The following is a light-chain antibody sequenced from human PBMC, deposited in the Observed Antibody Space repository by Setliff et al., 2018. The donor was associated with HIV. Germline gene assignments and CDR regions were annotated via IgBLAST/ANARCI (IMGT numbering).Light chain of an antibody. Sequence: QSVLTQPPSVSRAPGQRVTISCTGSSSNIGAAYDVNWYQQLPGTAPKLLIYGSSDRPSGVPDRFSGSKSGTSASLAITGLHAEDEADYYCQSYDSRLSGYVFGTGTKVTVL. CDR1: SSNIGAAYD. V-gene: IGLV1-40*01. CDR3: QSYDSRLSGYV. J-gene: IGLJ1*01. CDR2: GSS.